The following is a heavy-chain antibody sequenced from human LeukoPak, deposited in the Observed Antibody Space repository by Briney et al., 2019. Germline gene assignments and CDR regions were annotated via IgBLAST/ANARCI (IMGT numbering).Heavy chain of an antibody. J-gene: IGHJ5*02. CDR1: GASISSYY. CDR2: IHTSGST. CDR3: ARVTDPRYNWFDP. V-gene: IGHV4-4*07. D-gene: IGHD2-21*02. Sequence: SETLSLTCTVSGASISSYYWTWIRQPAGKGPEWIGRIHTSGSTNYNPSLKSRVNMSVDTSENQFSLKLNSVTAADTAVYYCARVTDPRYNWFDPWGQGTLVTVSS.